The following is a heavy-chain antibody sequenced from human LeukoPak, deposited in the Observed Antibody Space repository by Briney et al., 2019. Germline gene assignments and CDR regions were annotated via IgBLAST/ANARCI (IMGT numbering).Heavy chain of an antibody. CDR3: ARAPAEICGYYPEYFRH. CDR2: IKSDGST. V-gene: IGHV3-74*01. Sequence: PGGSLRLSCAASGFTFSRYWMHWVRQAPGKGLVWVSSIKSDGSTNYEDSVKSRITICRDNDKNTVSLQMNSLRAEDTGVYYCARAPAEICGYYPEYFRHWGQGTLVSVSS. J-gene: IGHJ1*01. CDR1: GFTFSRYW. D-gene: IGHD3-22*01.